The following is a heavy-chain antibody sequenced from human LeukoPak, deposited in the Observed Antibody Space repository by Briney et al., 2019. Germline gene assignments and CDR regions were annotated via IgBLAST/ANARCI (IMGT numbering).Heavy chain of an antibody. Sequence: GGSLRLSCAASGFTFSSYAMSWVRQAPGKGLEWVSAISGSGGSTYYADSVKGRFTISRDNSKKTVYLQMNSLRAEDTAVYYCAKDQLGLPQTYFDYWGQGTLVTVSS. CDR1: GFTFSSYA. CDR2: ISGSGGST. CDR3: AKDQLGLPQTYFDY. V-gene: IGHV3-23*01. D-gene: IGHD3-16*01. J-gene: IGHJ4*02.